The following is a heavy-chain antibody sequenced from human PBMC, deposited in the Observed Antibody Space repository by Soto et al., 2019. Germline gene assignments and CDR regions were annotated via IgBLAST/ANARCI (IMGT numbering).Heavy chain of an antibody. Sequence: QVQLVQSGAEVKKPGASVKVSCKASGYTFTSNGISWVRQAPGQGLEWMGWISAYNGNTNYAQKLQGRVTMTTDTSTSTSYMELRSLRSDDTAVYYCARDLAYCGGDCYPIDYWGQGTPVTVSS. CDR1: GYTFTSNG. V-gene: IGHV1-18*01. D-gene: IGHD2-21*02. J-gene: IGHJ4*02. CDR2: ISAYNGNT. CDR3: ARDLAYCGGDCYPIDY.